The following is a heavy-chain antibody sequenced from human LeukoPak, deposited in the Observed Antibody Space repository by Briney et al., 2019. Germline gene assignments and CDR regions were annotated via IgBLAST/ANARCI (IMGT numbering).Heavy chain of an antibody. V-gene: IGHV3-74*01. CDR1: GLAFSAYK. D-gene: IGHD1-1*01. J-gene: IGHJ4*02. CDR2: ISTDGYTT. CDR3: ARDPLGTRPGFDY. Sequence: GGSLRLSCAASGLAFSAYKMHWVRQAPRKGLVWVSRISTDGYTTDYADFVQGRFTASRDNTKNTWSLEMNSLRAEDTAVYYCARDPLGTRPGFDYWGQGTLVTVSS.